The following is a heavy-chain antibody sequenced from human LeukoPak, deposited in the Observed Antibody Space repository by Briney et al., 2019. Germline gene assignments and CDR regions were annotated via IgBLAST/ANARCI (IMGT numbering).Heavy chain of an antibody. V-gene: IGHV4-61*02. CDR1: GGSISSGSYY. D-gene: IGHD3-3*01. CDR3: ARSWGIFGVVRYAFDI. Sequence: PSETLSLTCTVSGGSISSGSYYWSWIRQPAGKGLEWIGRIYTSGSTNYNPSLKSRVTISLDTSKNQFSLKLSSVTAADTAVYYCARSWGIFGVVRYAFDIWGQGTMVTVSS. J-gene: IGHJ3*02. CDR2: IYTSGST.